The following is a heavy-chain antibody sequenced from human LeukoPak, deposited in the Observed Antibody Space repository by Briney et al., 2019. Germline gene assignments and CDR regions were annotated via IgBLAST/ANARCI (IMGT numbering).Heavy chain of an antibody. CDR1: GYTFTSYY. J-gene: IGHJ4*02. Sequence: ASVKVSCTASGYTFTSYYMHWVRQAPGQGLEWMGIINPSGGSTSYAQKFQGRVTMTRDTSTSTVYMELSSLRSEDTAVYYCARTPPAVAGFDYWGQGTLVTVSS. CDR2: INPSGGST. CDR3: ARTPPAVAGFDY. D-gene: IGHD6-19*01. V-gene: IGHV1-46*01.